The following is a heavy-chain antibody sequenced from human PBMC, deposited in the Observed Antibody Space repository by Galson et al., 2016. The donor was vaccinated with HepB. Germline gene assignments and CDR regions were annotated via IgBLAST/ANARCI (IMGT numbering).Heavy chain of an antibody. CDR1: GFIFSSYA. CDR2: FGDGGDI. Sequence: SLRPSCAASGFIFSSYAMTWVRQAPGKGPEWVSTFGDGGDIYYADSVKGRFTISRDNSRNTLYLQMNSLRADDTAVYYCAGVPSGKRLDYWGQGTLVTVSS. J-gene: IGHJ4*02. V-gene: IGHV3-23*01. D-gene: IGHD2-2*01. CDR3: AGVPSGKRLDY.